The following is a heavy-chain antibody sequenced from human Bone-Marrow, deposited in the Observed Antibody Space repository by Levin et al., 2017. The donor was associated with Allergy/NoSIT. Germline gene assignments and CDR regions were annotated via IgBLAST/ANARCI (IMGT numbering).Heavy chain of an antibody. J-gene: IGHJ5*02. D-gene: IGHD3-10*01. CDR2: IQSNGKT. CDR1: GFTFSTYW. Sequence: GGSLRLSCAASGFTFSTYWMHWVRQALGKGLVWVSRIQSNGKTNYADSVKGRFTISRDNAKNTLYLQMNSLTVEDTAVYYCARDRFYSDSGSNFSWFDPWGQGTLVTVSS. V-gene: IGHV3-74*01. CDR3: ARDRFYSDSGSNFSWFDP.